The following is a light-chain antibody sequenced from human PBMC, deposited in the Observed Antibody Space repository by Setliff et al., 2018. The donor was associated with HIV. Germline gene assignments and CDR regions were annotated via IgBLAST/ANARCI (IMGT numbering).Light chain of an antibody. CDR2: NVN. V-gene: IGLV2-14*03. J-gene: IGLJ1*01. CDR1: RSDVGGYDY. Sequence: QSVLTQPASVSGSPGQSITISCTGTRSDVGGYDYVSWYQHHPGKAPKLIIYNVNKRPSGVSNRLSGSKSGNTASLTISGLQAEDGADYYCTSYTTSSSPYVFGTGTKVTVL. CDR3: TSYTTSSSPYV.